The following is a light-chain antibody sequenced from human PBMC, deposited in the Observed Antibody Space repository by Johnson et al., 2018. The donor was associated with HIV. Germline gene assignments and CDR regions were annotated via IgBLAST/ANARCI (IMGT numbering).Light chain of an antibody. CDR2: DNN. CDR1: SSNIGNNY. V-gene: IGLV1-51*01. CDR3: GPWHSLTIFFV. J-gene: IGLJ1*01. Sequence: QSVLTQPPSVSAAPGQKVTISCSGSSSNIGNNYVSWYQQVPGTAPKLLIYDNNKRPSGIPDRFSGSKSGASATLVITGLQTGDEADYFCGPWHSLTIFFVFGTGTRVSVL.